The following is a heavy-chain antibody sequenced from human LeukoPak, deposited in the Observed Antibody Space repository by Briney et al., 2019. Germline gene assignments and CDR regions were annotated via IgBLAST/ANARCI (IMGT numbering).Heavy chain of an antibody. CDR3: AREIAFRASLDAFDI. Sequence: ASVKVSCKASGYTLSSFYMHWVRQAPGQGLEWMGIINPSSGSTSYAQKFQDRVTMTRDTSTSTVYMELSSLRSEETAVYYCAREIAFRASLDAFDIWGQGTMVTVSS. J-gene: IGHJ3*02. CDR2: INPSSGST. CDR1: GYTLSSFY. V-gene: IGHV1-46*01.